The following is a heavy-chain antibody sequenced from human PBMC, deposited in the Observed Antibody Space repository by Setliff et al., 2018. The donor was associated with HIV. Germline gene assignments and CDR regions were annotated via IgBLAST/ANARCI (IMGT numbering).Heavy chain of an antibody. CDR1: GGSFSDYY. J-gene: IGHJ5*02. D-gene: IGHD6-6*01. CDR3: ARGGRSLAAQTWFDP. V-gene: IGHV4-34*01. Sequence: SETLSLTCAVYGGSFSDYYWSWIRQPPGKGLEWIGEINHSGSTNYNPSLKSRVTISVDTSKNQFSLKLSSGTAADTAVYYCARGGRSLAAQTWFDPWGQGTLVTVSS. CDR2: INHSGST.